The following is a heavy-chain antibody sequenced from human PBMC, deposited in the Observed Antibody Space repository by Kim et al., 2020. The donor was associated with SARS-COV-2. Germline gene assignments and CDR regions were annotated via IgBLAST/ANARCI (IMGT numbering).Heavy chain of an antibody. D-gene: IGHD3-22*01. CDR3: ARETKAESLWDDSSGYYDY. CDR1: GFTFSSYG. V-gene: IGHV3-33*05. Sequence: GGSLRLSCAASGFTFSSYGMHWVRQAPGKGLEWVAVISYDGSNKYYADSVKGRFTISRDNSKNTLYLQMNSLRAEDTAVYYCARETKAESLWDDSSGYYDYWGQGTLVTVSS. CDR2: ISYDGSNK. J-gene: IGHJ4*02.